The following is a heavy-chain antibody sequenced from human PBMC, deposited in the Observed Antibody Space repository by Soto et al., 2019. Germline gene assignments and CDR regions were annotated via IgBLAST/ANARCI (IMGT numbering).Heavy chain of an antibody. CDR3: ASPGLRIVGYYYYGMDV. D-gene: IGHD3-16*02. V-gene: IGHV1-69*12. J-gene: IGHJ6*02. Sequence: QVQLVQSGAEVKKPGSSVKVSCKASGGTFSSYAISWVRQAPGQGLEWMGGIIPIFGTANYAQKFQGRVTITADESTSTAYMELSSLRSEDTAVYYCASPGLRIVGYYYYGMDVWGQGTTVTVSS. CDR2: IIPIFGTA. CDR1: GGTFSSYA.